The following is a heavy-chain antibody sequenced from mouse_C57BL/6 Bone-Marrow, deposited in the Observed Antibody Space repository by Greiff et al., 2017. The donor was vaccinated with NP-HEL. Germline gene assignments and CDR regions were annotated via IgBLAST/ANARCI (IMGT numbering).Heavy chain of an antibody. J-gene: IGHJ1*03. V-gene: IGHV1-81*01. Sequence: VQLQQSGAELARPGASVKLSCKASGYTFTSYGISWVKQRTGQGLEWIGEIYPRSGNTYYNEKFKGKATLTADKSSSTAYMELRSLTSEDSAVYFCASPFRKAYWYFDVWGTGTTVTVSS. CDR2: IYPRSGNT. CDR1: GYTFTSYG. CDR3: ASPFRKAYWYFDV.